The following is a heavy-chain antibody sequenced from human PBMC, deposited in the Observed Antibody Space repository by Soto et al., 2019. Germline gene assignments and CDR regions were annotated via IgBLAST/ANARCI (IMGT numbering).Heavy chain of an antibody. CDR3: ARREVGTTLDFDY. V-gene: IGHV1-18*01. CDR2: ISAYNGNT. D-gene: IGHD1-26*01. J-gene: IGHJ4*02. CDR1: GYTFSSYG. Sequence: QVQLVQSGAEVKKPGASVKVSCKASGYTFSSYGISWVRQAPGQGLEWMGWISAYNGNTKYAQKLQGRVTMTTDTSTNTAYMERRSLRSDDTAVYYCARREVGTTLDFDYWGQGTLVTVSS.